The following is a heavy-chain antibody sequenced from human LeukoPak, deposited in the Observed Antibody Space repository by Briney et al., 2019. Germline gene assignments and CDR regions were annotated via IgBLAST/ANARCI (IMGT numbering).Heavy chain of an antibody. V-gene: IGHV3-74*01. Sequence: GGSLRLSCSASGFTFSNYWMHWFLQFPGKGLVWVSRINENGRTTSYADSVKGRFTISRDNGKNMVYLQMTSLRAEDTAIYYCARDLTMLGTPGDDFDYWGQGSQVTVSS. D-gene: IGHD3-3*01. CDR2: INENGRTT. CDR3: ARDLTMLGTPGDDFDY. CDR1: GFTFSNYW. J-gene: IGHJ4*02.